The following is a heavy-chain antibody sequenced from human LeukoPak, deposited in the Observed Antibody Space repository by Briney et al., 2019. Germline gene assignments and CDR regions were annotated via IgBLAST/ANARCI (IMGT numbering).Heavy chain of an antibody. CDR2: IYYSGST. Sequence: SETLSLTCTVSGGSVSSSSYYWGWIRQPPGKGLEWIGSIYYSGSTYYNPSLKSRVTISVDTSKNQFSLKLSSVTAADTAVYYCASGDYDYVRYWGQGTLVTVSS. CDR3: ASGDYDYVRY. D-gene: IGHD3-16*01. V-gene: IGHV4-39*01. J-gene: IGHJ4*02. CDR1: GGSVSSSSYY.